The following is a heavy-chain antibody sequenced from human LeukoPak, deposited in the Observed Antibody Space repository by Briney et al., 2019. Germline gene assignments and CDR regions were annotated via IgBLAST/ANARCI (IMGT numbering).Heavy chain of an antibody. Sequence: SETLSLTCTVSGGSVSSGSYYWSWIRQPPGKGLEWIGYIYYSGSTNYNPSLKSRVTISVDTSKNQFSLKLSSVTAADTAVYYSARGDIVLYYYGMDVWGQGTTVTVSS. J-gene: IGHJ6*02. CDR2: IYYSGST. CDR3: ARGDIVLYYYGMDV. V-gene: IGHV4-61*01. D-gene: IGHD2-15*01. CDR1: GGSVSSGSYY.